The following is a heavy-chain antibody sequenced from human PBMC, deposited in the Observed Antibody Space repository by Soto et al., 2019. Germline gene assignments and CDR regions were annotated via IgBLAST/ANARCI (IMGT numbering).Heavy chain of an antibody. CDR2: IIPIFGQA. Sequence: QVQLVQSGAEVKKPGSSVKVSCKASGGTLSRSAISWVRQAPGQGLEWMGGIIPIFGQAIYAQKFRGRVSIIADESTRTAYMEMSSRRSEDTAVYYCGTGSSWTKVQSWGQVTLVTVSS. J-gene: IGHJ5*02. CDR1: GGTLSRSA. V-gene: IGHV1-69*01. D-gene: IGHD6-13*01. CDR3: GTGSSWTKVQS.